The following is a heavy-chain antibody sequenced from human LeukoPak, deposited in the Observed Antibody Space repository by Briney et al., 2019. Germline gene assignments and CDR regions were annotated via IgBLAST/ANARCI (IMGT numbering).Heavy chain of an antibody. CDR1: GFTFSSYW. Sequence: GGSLRLSCAGSGFTFSSYWMSWVRQAPGKGLEWVASIKQDGSEKYYVDSVKGRFTISRDNAKNSLYLQMNSLRAEDTAVYFCARRSGVAVAGAFDYWGQGTLVTVSS. D-gene: IGHD6-19*01. V-gene: IGHV3-7*03. J-gene: IGHJ4*02. CDR2: IKQDGSEK. CDR3: ARRSGVAVAGAFDY.